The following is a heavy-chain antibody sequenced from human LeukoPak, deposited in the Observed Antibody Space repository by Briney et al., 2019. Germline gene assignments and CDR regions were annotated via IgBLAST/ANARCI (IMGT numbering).Heavy chain of an antibody. J-gene: IGHJ3*02. V-gene: IGHV1-8*02. CDR3: ARRRMVRGVIIGPDI. D-gene: IGHD3-10*01. CDR2: MNPNSGNT. Sequence: ASVKVSCKASGYTFTSYGINWVRQATGQGLEWMGWMNPNSGNTGYAQKFQGRVTMTRNTSISTAYMELSSLRSEDTAVYYCARRRMVRGVIIGPDIWGQGTMVTVSS. CDR1: GYTFTSYG.